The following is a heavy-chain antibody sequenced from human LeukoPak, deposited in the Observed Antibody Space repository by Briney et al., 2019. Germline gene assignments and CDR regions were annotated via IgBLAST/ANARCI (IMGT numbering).Heavy chain of an antibody. Sequence: GRSLRLSCAASGFTFDDYAMHWVHQAPGKGLEWVPSISWNSDRIAYADSVKGRFTISRDNAKTSLYLQMNSLRAEDTALYYCAKVLVADPPYYGMDVWGQGTTVTVFS. J-gene: IGHJ6*02. CDR2: ISWNSDRI. V-gene: IGHV3-9*01. CDR1: GFTFDDYA. CDR3: AKVLVADPPYYGMDV.